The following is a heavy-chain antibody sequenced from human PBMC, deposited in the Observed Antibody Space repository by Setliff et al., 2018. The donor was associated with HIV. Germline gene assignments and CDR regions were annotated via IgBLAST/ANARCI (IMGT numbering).Heavy chain of an antibody. CDR3: ARECCKTTVTAFDY. Sequence: TLSLTCTVSGGSISSGSYYWSWIRQPAGKGLEWIGHIYTSGSTNYNPSLKSRVTISVDTSKNQFSLKLSSVTAADTAVYYCARECCKTTVTAFDYWGQGTLVTVSS. CDR1: GGSISSGSYY. J-gene: IGHJ4*02. CDR2: IYTSGST. V-gene: IGHV4-61*09. D-gene: IGHD4-4*01.